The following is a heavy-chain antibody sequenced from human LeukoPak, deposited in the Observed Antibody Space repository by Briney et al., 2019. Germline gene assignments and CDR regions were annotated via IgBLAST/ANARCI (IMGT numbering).Heavy chain of an antibody. J-gene: IGHJ4*02. CDR3: ARDLSSSGWERGILDY. CDR1: GYTFTSYA. CDR2: INAGNGNT. D-gene: IGHD6-19*01. Sequence: AASVKVSCKASGYTFTSYAMHWVRQAPGQRLEWMGWINAGNGNTKYSQKFQGRVTITRDTSASTAYMELSSLRSEDTAVYYCARDLSSSGWERGILDYWGQGTLVTVSS. V-gene: IGHV1-3*01.